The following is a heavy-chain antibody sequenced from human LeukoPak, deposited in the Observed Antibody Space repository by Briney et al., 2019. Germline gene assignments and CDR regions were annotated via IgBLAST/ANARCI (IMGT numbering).Heavy chain of an antibody. CDR3: ARDRDGYESSFPSDY. D-gene: IGHD5-24*01. CDR1: GFTFSSYS. J-gene: IGHJ4*02. CDR2: ISSSSSYI. V-gene: IGHV3-21*01. Sequence: GGSLRLSCAASGFTFSSYSMNWVRQAPGKGLEWVSSISSSSSYIYYADSVKGRFTISRDNAKNSLYLQMNSLRAEDTAVYYCARDRDGYESSFPSDYWGQGTLVTVSS.